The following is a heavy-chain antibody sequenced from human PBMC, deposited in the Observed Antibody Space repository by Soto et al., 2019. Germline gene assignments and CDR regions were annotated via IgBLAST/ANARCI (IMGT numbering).Heavy chain of an antibody. CDR1: RFTFSSYD. V-gene: IGHV3-48*02. CDR3: ARYGGYCTSTNCYNYGMDV. Sequence: GGSLRLSCAASRFTFSSYDMNWVRQAPGKGLEWVSYISSSSSPTYYADSVKGRFTISRDNAKNSLYLQMNSLRDEDTAVYYCARYGGYCTSTNCYNYGMDVWGQGTTVTVSS. J-gene: IGHJ6*02. CDR2: ISSSSSPT. D-gene: IGHD2-2*02.